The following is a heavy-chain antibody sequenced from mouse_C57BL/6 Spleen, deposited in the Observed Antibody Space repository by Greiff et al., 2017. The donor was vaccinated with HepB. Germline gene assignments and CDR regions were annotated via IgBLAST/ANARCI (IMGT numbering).Heavy chain of an antibody. J-gene: IGHJ1*03. D-gene: IGHD2-3*01. V-gene: IGHV1-55*01. Sequence: QVHVKQPGAELVKPGASVKMSCKASGYTFTSYWITWVKQRPGQGLEWIGDIYPGSGSTNYNEKFKSKATLTVDTSSSTAYMQLSSLTSEDSAVYYCARNDGYYNWYFDVWGTGTTVTVSS. CDR1: GYTFTSYW. CDR2: IYPGSGST. CDR3: ARNDGYYNWYFDV.